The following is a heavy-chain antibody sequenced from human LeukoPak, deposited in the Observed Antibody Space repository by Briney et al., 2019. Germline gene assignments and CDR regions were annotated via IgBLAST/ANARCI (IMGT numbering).Heavy chain of an antibody. CDR2: ISSSSSTI. V-gene: IGHV3-48*01. J-gene: IGHJ6*04. Sequence: GGSLRLSCAASGFTFSSYSMNWVRQAPGKGLEWVSYISSSSSTIYYADSVKGRFTISRDNAKNSLYLQMNSLRAEDTALYYCARDGMIVVLDVWGKGTTVAVSS. CDR3: ARDGMIVVLDV. D-gene: IGHD3-22*01. CDR1: GFTFSSYS.